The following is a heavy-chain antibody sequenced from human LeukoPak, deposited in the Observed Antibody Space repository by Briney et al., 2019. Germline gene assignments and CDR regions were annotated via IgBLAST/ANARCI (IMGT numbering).Heavy chain of an antibody. V-gene: IGHV1-2*02. D-gene: IGHD5-24*01. CDR2: INPISGGT. CDR3: AREDGSFDY. CDR1: GYTFTGYY. Sequence: ASVKVSCKAPGYTFTGYYTHWVRQAPGQGLEWMGWINPISGGTNYAEKFQGRVTTTRDTSINTAYMEVTRLTSDDTAVYYCAREDGSFDYWGQGTLVIVSS. J-gene: IGHJ4*02.